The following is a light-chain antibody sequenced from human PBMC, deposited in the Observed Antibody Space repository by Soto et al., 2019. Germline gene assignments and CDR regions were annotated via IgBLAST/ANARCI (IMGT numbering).Light chain of an antibody. V-gene: IGKV2-28*01. CDR2: LGS. CDR3: LQALQTPLT. Sequence: DIVMTQSPLSLPVTPGEPASISCRSSQSLLHSNGYNYLDWYLQKPGQSPQLLIYLGSNRASGVPDRFSGSGSGTDFTLNISRVEAEDVGVYYCLQALQTPLTFGRGTKVDIK. CDR1: QSLLHSNGYNY. J-gene: IGKJ4*01.